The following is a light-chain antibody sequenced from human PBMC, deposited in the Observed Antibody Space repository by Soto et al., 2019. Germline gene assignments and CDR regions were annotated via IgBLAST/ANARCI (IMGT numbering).Light chain of an antibody. V-gene: IGLV2-8*01. CDR3: SSYGGYNNVV. J-gene: IGLJ1*01. CDR2: EVN. CDR1: NSDVGSYNY. Sequence: QSALTQPASVSGSPGQSITISCTGTNSDVGSYNYVSWFQQHPGKAPKLIIHEVNQRPSGVPDRFSGSKSGNTASLTVSGLQAEDEGTYYCSSYGGYNNVVFGTGTKLTVL.